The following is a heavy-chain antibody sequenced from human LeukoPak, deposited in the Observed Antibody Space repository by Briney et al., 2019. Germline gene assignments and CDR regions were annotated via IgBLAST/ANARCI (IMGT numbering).Heavy chain of an antibody. J-gene: IGHJ4*02. V-gene: IGHV4-59*01. CDR2: IYYSGST. CDR3: ARSYSGSYYVDY. Sequence: SETLSLTCTVSGGSISSYYWSWIRQPPGKGLEWIGYIYYSGSTNYNPSLKSRVTISVDTSKNQFSLKLSSVAAADTAVYYCARSYSGSYYVDYWGQGTLVTVSS. CDR1: GGSISSYY. D-gene: IGHD1-26*01.